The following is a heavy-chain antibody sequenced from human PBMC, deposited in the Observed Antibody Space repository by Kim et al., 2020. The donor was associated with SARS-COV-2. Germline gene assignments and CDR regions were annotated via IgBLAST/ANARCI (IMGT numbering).Heavy chain of an antibody. CDR3: ARAPNISIGPQLICFDY. D-gene: IGHD6-6*01. J-gene: IGHJ4*02. CDR1: GFIFSNYT. V-gene: IGHV3-30-3*01. Sequence: GGSLRLSCAASGFIFSNYTMHWVRQAPGRGMEWVAFISFDGSNKHYADSVKGRFTVSRDNSKNTLYLQMNSLRADDTAVYYCARAPNISIGPQLICFDYWSQGTLVTVSS. CDR2: ISFDGSNK.